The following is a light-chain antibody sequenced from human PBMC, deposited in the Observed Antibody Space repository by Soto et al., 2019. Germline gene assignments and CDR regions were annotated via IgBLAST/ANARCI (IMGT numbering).Light chain of an antibody. V-gene: IGKV3-11*01. Sequence: EIVLTQSPDTLSLSPGEIATLSCRASQSVSSYLAWYQQKPGQAPRLLIYDASNRATGIPARFSGSGSGTDFTLTISSLEPEDFAVYYCQQRSNWPGTFGQGTKVEIK. CDR1: QSVSSY. CDR3: QQRSNWPGT. CDR2: DAS. J-gene: IGKJ1*01.